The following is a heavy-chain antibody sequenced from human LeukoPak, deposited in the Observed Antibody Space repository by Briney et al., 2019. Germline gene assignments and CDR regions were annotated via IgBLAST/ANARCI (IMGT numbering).Heavy chain of an antibody. CDR1: GFTFSSYA. Sequence: PGRSLRLSCAASGFTFSSYAMHWVHQAPGKGLEWVAVISYDGSNKYYADSVKGRFTISRGNSKNTLYLQMNSLRAEDTAVYYCARDFGVIRRSWGQGTLVSVSS. V-gene: IGHV3-30-3*01. CDR2: ISYDGSNK. D-gene: IGHD3-3*01. J-gene: IGHJ5*02. CDR3: ARDFGVIRRS.